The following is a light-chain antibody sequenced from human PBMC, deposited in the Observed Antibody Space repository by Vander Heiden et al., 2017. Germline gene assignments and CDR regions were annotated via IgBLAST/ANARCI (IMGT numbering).Light chain of an antibody. J-gene: IGKJ2*01. Sequence: DIQLTPSPSPLSASVGDRVTITCRASQSISSWLAWYQQKPGKAPKLLIYAASSLESGVPSRFSGSGSGTEFTLTISSLQPDDFATYYCQQYKSYAPTFGQGTKLEIK. CDR2: AAS. CDR3: QQYKSYAPT. CDR1: QSISSW. V-gene: IGKV1-5*01.